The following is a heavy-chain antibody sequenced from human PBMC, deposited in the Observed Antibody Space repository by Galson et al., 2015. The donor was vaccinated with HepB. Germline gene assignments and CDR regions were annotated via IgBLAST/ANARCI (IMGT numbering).Heavy chain of an antibody. CDR3: AREEYSSGWYGSGLGNWFDP. CDR2: ISNDGSNK. V-gene: IGHV3-30*04. J-gene: IGHJ5*02. CDR1: GFTFSAYA. Sequence: SLRLSCAASGFTFSAYAIHGVRQAPGKGLERVALISNDGSNKYYADSVKGRFTISRANSKNTVYLQMNSLRAEDTAIYYCAREEYSSGWYGSGLGNWFDPWGQGTLVTVSS. D-gene: IGHD6-19*01.